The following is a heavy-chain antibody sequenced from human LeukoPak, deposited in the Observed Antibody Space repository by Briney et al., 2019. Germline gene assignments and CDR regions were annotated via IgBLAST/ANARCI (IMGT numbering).Heavy chain of an antibody. Sequence: GGSLRLSCAASEFTFSNYGMHWVRQAPGKGLEWVAFIRYNGNNQYYADSVKGRFTISRDNSKNTLYLQMNSLKGDDTAVYYCAKDSAFYYIDVWGKGTTVIISS. CDR3: AKDSAFYYIDV. CDR2: IRYNGNNQ. J-gene: IGHJ6*03. V-gene: IGHV3-30*02. D-gene: IGHD3-10*01. CDR1: EFTFSNYG.